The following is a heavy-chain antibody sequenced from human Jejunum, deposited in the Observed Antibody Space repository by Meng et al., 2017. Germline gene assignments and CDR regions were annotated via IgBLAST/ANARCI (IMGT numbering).Heavy chain of an antibody. CDR1: GGSISSTNW. V-gene: IGHV4-4*02. D-gene: IGHD6-19*01. Sequence: QVQLQESGPGLVKPSGPLSLTCAVSGGSISSTNWWSWVRQPPGKGPEWIGDVFHTGSSNYSPSLRSRVTISVDKSKNQFSLNLSSVTAADTAVYFCARRGGAYSTGHFPHFDDWGQGTLVTVSS. CDR3: ARRGGAYSTGHFPHFDD. CDR2: VFHTGSS. J-gene: IGHJ4*02.